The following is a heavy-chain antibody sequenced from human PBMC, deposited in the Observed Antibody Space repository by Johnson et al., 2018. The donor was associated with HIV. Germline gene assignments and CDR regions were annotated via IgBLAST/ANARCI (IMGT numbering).Heavy chain of an antibody. CDR2: ISYDGTNK. V-gene: IGHV3-30*04. CDR3: AKGFYDSSGTDSFHI. J-gene: IGHJ3*02. Sequence: QVQLVESGGGVVQPGRSLRLSCAASGFTFSSYAMHCVRQAPGKGLEWVAVISYDGTNKYYADSVKGRFTISRDNSKNTLYLQMNSLRAEDTAVYYCAKGFYDSSGTDSFHIWGQGTMVTVSS. CDR1: GFTFSSYA. D-gene: IGHD3-22*01.